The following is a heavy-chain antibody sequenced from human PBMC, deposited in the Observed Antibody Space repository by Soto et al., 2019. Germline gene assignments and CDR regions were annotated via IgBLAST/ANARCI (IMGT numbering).Heavy chain of an antibody. Sequence: SETLSLTCAVSGGSISSGGFSWSWVRQPPGKGLQWIGYIYLSGSTYYNPSLKSRVNISLDRSKNQFSLRLTSVTAADTAVYYCARGGDYYFDSWGQGTLVTVSS. CDR2: IYLSGST. CDR3: ARGGDYYFDS. D-gene: IGHD3-16*01. CDR1: GGSISSGGFS. V-gene: IGHV4-30-2*01. J-gene: IGHJ4*02.